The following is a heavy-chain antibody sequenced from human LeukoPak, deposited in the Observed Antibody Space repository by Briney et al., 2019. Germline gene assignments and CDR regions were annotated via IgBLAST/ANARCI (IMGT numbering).Heavy chain of an antibody. Sequence: GGSLRLSCAASGFTFDDYGMSWVRQAPGKGLEWVSGINWNGGSTGYVDSVKGRFTISRDNAKNSLYLQMNSLRAEDTALYYCAREAPEGITIFGVVPENYYMDVWGKGTTVTVSS. V-gene: IGHV3-20*04. J-gene: IGHJ6*03. CDR2: INWNGGST. CDR1: GFTFDDYG. D-gene: IGHD3-3*01. CDR3: AREAPEGITIFGVVPENYYMDV.